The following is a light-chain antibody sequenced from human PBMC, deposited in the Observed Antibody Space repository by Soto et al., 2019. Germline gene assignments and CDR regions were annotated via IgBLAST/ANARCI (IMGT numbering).Light chain of an antibody. V-gene: IGKV4-1*01. J-gene: IGKJ4*01. Sequence: DIVMTQSPDSLAVSLGERATIDCRSSQSLLYSSNNKNYLAWYQQKPGQPPTLLIYWSYTRESGVPDRFSGSGSGTDFTLTISSLQAEDVAVYSCQQDYSTPLTFGGGTKVEIK. CDR1: QSLLYSSNNKNY. CDR3: QQDYSTPLT. CDR2: WSY.